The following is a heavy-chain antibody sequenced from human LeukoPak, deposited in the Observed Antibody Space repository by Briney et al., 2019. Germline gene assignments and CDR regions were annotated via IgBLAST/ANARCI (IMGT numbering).Heavy chain of an antibody. J-gene: IGHJ4*02. CDR3: LTVDTSVGKDS. CDR2: ISPSGST. D-gene: IGHD5-18*01. Sequence: SETLSLTCTVSGGSITSYYWSWIRQPPGKGLEWIGYISPSGSTNYNPSLKSRVTISVDTSENHFSLKLNSATAADTAVYYCLTVDTSVGKDSWGQGTLVTVSS. V-gene: IGHV4-4*08. CDR1: GGSITSYY.